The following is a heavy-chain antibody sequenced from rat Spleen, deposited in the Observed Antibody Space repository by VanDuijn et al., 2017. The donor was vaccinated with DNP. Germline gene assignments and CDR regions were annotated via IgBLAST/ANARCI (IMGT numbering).Heavy chain of an antibody. J-gene: IGHJ4*01. CDR2: ISASGGST. Sequence: EVQLVGSGGGSVQSGRSLKLSCAASGFTFSNYGMAWVRQAPKKGLEWVASISASGGSTYFGDSVKGRFTISRDNAKSTLYLQMNSLRSEDTATYYCARHRTTGTHAMDAWGQGTSVTVSS. V-gene: IGHV5S13*01. CDR1: GFTFSNYG. CDR3: ARHRTTGTHAMDA. D-gene: IGHD1-7*01.